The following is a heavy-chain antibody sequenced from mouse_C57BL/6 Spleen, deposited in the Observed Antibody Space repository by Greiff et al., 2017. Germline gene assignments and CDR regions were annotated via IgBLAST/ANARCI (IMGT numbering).Heavy chain of an antibody. CDR2: IYPGSGST. J-gene: IGHJ4*01. CDR1: GYTFTSYW. CDR3: ARFDGYYLHYYAMDY. D-gene: IGHD2-3*01. Sequence: VQLQQPGAELVKPGASVKMSCKASGYTFTSYWITWVKQRPGQGLEWIGDIYPGSGSTNYNEKFKSKDTLTVDTSSSTAYMQLSSLTSEDSAVYYCARFDGYYLHYYAMDYWGQGTSVTVSS. V-gene: IGHV1-55*01.